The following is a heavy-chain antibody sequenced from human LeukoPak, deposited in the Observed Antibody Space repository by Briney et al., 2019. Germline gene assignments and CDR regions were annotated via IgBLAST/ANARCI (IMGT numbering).Heavy chain of an antibody. J-gene: IGHJ5*02. V-gene: IGHV1-2*02. CDR1: GYTFTGYY. CDR3: ARIAVASTDWFDP. CDR2: INPNSGGT. D-gene: IGHD6-19*01. Sequence: GASVKVSCKASGYTFTGYYMHWVRQAPGQGLEWMGWINPNSGGTNYAQKFQGRVTMTRDTSISTAYMELSRLRSDDTAVYYCARIAVASTDWFDPWGQGTLVTVSS.